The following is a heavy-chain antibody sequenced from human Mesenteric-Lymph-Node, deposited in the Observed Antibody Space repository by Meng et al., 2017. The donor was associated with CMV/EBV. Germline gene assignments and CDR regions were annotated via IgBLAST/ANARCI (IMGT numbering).Heavy chain of an antibody. CDR1: GGSFSGYY. CDR2: INHSGST. V-gene: IGHV4-34*01. J-gene: IGHJ4*02. CDR3: ARHQRWLKSEGGFNY. D-gene: IGHD4-23*01. Sequence: LQPVRAGLLKPSETLSPTVAVYGGSFSGYYWSLIRQPPGKGLEWIGEINHSGSTNYNPSLKSRVTISVDTSKNQFSLKLSSVTAADTAVYYCARHQRWLKSEGGFNYWGQGTLVTVSS.